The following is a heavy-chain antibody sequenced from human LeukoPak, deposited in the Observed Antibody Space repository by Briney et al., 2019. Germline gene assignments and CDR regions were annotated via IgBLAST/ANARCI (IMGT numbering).Heavy chain of an antibody. CDR3: ARRVASSSWSLRYYYGMDV. D-gene: IGHD6-13*01. J-gene: IGHJ6*02. V-gene: IGHV4-39*01. CDR1: GGSISRSSSY. CDR2: MYYSGST. Sequence: SETLSLTCTVSGGSISRSSSYWVWLRQPPGKGLEWIGSMYYSGSTDYNPSLKSRVTISVDTSKSEFSLQLTSVTAADTAVYYCARRVASSSWSLRYYYGMDVWGQGTTVTVSS.